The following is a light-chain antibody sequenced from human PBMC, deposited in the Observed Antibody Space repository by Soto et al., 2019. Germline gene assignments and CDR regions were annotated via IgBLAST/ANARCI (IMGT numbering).Light chain of an antibody. CDR1: SSNIGNNY. V-gene: IGLV1-51*02. CDR2: ENN. CDR3: GTWDSSRHV. J-gene: IGLJ1*01. Sequence: QSALTQPPSVSAAPGQKVTISCSGSSSNIGNNYVSWYQQLPGTAPKLLIYENNKRPSGIPDRFSGSKSGTSATLGITGLQTGDEADYYCGTWDSSRHVFGTGTKVTVL.